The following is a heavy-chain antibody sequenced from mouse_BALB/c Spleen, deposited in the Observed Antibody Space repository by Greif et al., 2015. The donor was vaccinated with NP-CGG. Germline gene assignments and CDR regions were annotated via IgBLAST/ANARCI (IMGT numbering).Heavy chain of an antibody. J-gene: IGHJ3*01. CDR1: GFSLTSYG. V-gene: IGHV2-9*02. D-gene: IGHD2-4*01. Sequence: QVQLKQSGPGLVAPSQSLSITCTVSGFSLTSYGVHWVRQPPGKGLEWLGVIWAGGSTNYNSALMSRLSISKDNSKSQVFLKMNSLQTDDTALYYCARDNGNGYDYDGAWFAYWGQGTLVTVSA. CDR2: IWAGGST. CDR3: ARDNGNGYDYDGAWFAY.